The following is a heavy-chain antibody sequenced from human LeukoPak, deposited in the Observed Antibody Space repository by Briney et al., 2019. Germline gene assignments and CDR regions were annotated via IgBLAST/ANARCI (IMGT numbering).Heavy chain of an antibody. CDR2: IYYSGST. CDR3: ATEQMTTVTTRGDWFDP. V-gene: IGHV4-59*01. J-gene: IGHJ5*02. D-gene: IGHD4-17*01. Sequence: SETLSLTCTVSGRSISSYYWSWIRQPPGKGLEWIGYIYYSGSTNYNPSLKSRVTISVDTSKNQFSLKLSSVTAADTAVYYCATEQMTTVTTRGDWFDPWGQGTLVTVSS. CDR1: GRSISSYY.